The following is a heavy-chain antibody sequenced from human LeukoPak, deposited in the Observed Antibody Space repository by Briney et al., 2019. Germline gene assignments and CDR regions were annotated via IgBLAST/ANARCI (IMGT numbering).Heavy chain of an antibody. V-gene: IGHV3-7*01. CDR1: GFTFSSHW. Sequence: GGSLRLSCAASGFTFSSHWMSWVRQAPGKGLEWVANIKKDGSEKYYVDAVKGRFTISRDNAKTSLYLQVNSLRAEDTAVYYCARDPILPGATGGADYWGQGTLVTVSS. J-gene: IGHJ4*02. CDR3: ARDPILPGATGGADY. D-gene: IGHD1-26*01. CDR2: IKKDGSEK.